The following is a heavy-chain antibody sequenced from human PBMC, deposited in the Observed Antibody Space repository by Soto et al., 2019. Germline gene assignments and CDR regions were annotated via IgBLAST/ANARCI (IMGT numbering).Heavy chain of an antibody. Sequence: QVQLVQSGAEVKKPGASVKVSCKASGYTFTSSYIHWVRQAPGQGLEWMGIINPSDGSTSYAQKYQDRITMTRDTSTSTVYMDLSSLRSDDTAVYYCAREKGRSGYSFDYWGQGTLVTVSS. CDR2: INPSDGST. D-gene: IGHD3-3*01. V-gene: IGHV1-46*01. CDR3: AREKGRSGYSFDY. J-gene: IGHJ4*02. CDR1: GYTFTSSY.